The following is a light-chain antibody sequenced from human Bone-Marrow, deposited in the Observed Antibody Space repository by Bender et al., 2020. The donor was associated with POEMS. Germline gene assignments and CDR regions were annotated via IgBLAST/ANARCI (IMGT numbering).Light chain of an antibody. CDR1: TSNIGSNY. J-gene: IGLJ3*02. V-gene: IGLV1-47*01. CDR3: AAWDDGLSAWL. CDR2: RTN. Sequence: QSVLTQPPSASGTPGQRVTISCSVGTSNIGSNYLYWYRQLPGTAPKLLVFRTNQRASGVPDRFSGSKFDTSASLSISGLRSEDEADYFCAAWDDGLSAWLFGGGTKLTVL.